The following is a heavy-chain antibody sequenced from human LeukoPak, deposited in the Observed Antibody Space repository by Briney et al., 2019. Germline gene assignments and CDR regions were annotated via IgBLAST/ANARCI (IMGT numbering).Heavy chain of an antibody. V-gene: IGHV1-18*01. CDR2: ISAYNGNT. Sequence: ASVKVSCKASGGTFSSDAISWVRQAPGQGLEWMGWISAYNGNTNYAQKLQGRVTMTTDTSTSTAYMELSSLRSEDTAVYYCARGDPFPIANIDYWGQGTLVTVSS. J-gene: IGHJ4*02. CDR1: GGTFSSDA. D-gene: IGHD2-21*02. CDR3: ARGDPFPIANIDY.